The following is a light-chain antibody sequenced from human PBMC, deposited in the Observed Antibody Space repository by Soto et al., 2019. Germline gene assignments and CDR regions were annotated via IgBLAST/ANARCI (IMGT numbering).Light chain of an antibody. CDR1: QDTNIY. CDR3: QQDDSRPIS. CDR2: DAS. J-gene: IGKJ5*01. V-gene: IGKV1-33*01. Sequence: HSCSCVCVSVVDRVAIICQATQDTNIYLNWYQQKPGKAPNLLIYDASNLEIGVPSRFSGSGSGTHFTFTISCLQTEDIGTYYCQQDDSRPISFGGGTLLDIK.